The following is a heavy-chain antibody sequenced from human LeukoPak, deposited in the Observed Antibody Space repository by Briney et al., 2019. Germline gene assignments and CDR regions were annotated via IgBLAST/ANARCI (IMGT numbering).Heavy chain of an antibody. J-gene: IGHJ3*02. V-gene: IGHV3-9*01. CDR3: AKGERPTSWFGELLSNGAFDI. CDR2: ISWNSGSI. Sequence: QPGRSLRLSCAASGFTFDDYAMHWVRHAPGKGLEWVSGISWNSGSIGYADSVKGRFTISRDNAKNSLYLQMNSLRAEDTALYYCAKGERPTSWFGELLSNGAFDIWGQGTMVTVSS. D-gene: IGHD3-10*01. CDR1: GFTFDDYA.